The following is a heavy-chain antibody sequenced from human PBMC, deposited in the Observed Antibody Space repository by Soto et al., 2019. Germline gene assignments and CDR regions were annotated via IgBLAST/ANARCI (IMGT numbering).Heavy chain of an antibody. CDR3: ARETRYSSGYYAS. Sequence: QVQLVESGGGVVQPGRSLRLSCAASGFTFSSDAMHWVRQAPGKGLEWVAVTSYDGTSKYYADSVKGRFFISRDNFKNTLYLQMNSLRPEDTAVYYCARETRYSSGYYASWGQETLVTVSS. CDR1: GFTFSSDA. J-gene: IGHJ4*02. CDR2: TSYDGTSK. V-gene: IGHV3-30-3*01. D-gene: IGHD6-19*01.